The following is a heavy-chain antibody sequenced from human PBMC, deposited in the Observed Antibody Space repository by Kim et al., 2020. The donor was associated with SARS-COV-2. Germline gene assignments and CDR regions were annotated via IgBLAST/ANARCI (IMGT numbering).Heavy chain of an antibody. CDR3: ARERILKELWGYYYYGRDV. CDR2: IIPIFGTA. D-gene: IGHD2-2*01. Sequence: SVKVSCKASGGTFSSYAISWVRQAPGQGLEWMGGIIPIFGTANYAQKSQGRVTITADESTSTAYMELSSLRSEETAVYYCARERILKELWGYYYYGRDVWDQGTTVTISS. J-gene: IGHJ6*02. V-gene: IGHV1-69*13. CDR1: GGTFSSYA.